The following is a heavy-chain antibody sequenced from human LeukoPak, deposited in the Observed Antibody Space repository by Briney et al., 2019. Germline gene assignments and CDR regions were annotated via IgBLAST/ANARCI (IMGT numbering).Heavy chain of an antibody. CDR3: ARRSITMVRGPIGSFDY. CDR1: GFTFRIYS. Sequence: PGGSLRLSCAASGFTFRIYSMNWVRQAPGKGLEWVSYISSSSSTICYADSVKGRFTISRDNAKNSLYLQMNSLRAEDTAVYYCARRSITMVRGPIGSFDYWGQGTLVTVSS. J-gene: IGHJ4*02. V-gene: IGHV3-48*01. CDR2: ISSSSSTI. D-gene: IGHD3-10*01.